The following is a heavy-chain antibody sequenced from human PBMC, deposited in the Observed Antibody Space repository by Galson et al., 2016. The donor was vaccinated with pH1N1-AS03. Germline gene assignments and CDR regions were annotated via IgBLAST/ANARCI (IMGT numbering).Heavy chain of an antibody. D-gene: IGHD2-21*01. J-gene: IGHJ4*02. CDR2: FFSNDEK. Sequence: PALVKPTQTLTLTCTVSDFPLSKIMGVSWIRRTPGKALEWLAHFFSNDEKSYSVSLKSRLSISKDPSTGQVVLTMTNLDPADTGTYFWARIVYSCGGDCYYLLDYWGRGTLVTVSS. CDR3: ARIVYSCGGDCYYLLDY. CDR1: DFPLSKIMG. V-gene: IGHV2-26*01.